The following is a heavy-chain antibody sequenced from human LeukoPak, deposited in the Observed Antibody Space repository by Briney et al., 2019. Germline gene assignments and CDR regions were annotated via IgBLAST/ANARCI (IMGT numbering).Heavy chain of an antibody. CDR1: GFTFSGSA. Sequence: PGGSLRLSCAASGFTFSGSALHWVRQAPGQGLEWMGWINPNSGGTNYAQKFQGRVTMTRDTSISTAYMELSRLRSDDTAVYYCARGLSGSYRDDAFDIWGQGTMVTVSS. J-gene: IGHJ3*02. CDR3: ARGLSGSYRDDAFDI. D-gene: IGHD3-10*01. V-gene: IGHV1-2*02. CDR2: INPNSGGT.